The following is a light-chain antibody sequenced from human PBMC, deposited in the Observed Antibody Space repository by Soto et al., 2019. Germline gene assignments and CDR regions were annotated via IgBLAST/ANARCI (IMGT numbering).Light chain of an antibody. CDR1: QIISSW. J-gene: IGKJ1*01. Sequence: DIQMTQSPSTLSASVGDRVTITCRASQIISSWLAWYQQKPGKAHKLLIYKASTLQSGVPSRFSGSGSWTEFTVAISSLQPDDSATDYCAQYNDNWTFGQGTKVEIK. CDR2: KAS. CDR3: AQYNDNWT. V-gene: IGKV1-5*03.